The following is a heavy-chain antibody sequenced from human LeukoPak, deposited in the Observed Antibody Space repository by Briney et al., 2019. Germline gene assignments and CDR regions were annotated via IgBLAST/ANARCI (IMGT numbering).Heavy chain of an antibody. D-gene: IGHD1-26*01. CDR3: ARGGSYYYNAFDI. CDR1: GYTFTRHY. Sequence: ASVKVSCKASGYTFTRHYMHWVRQAPGQGLEWMGWISAYNGNTNYAQKLQGRVTMTTDTSTSTAYMELRSLRSDDTAVYYCARGGSYYYNAFDIWGQGTMVTVSS. CDR2: ISAYNGNT. J-gene: IGHJ3*02. V-gene: IGHV1-18*04.